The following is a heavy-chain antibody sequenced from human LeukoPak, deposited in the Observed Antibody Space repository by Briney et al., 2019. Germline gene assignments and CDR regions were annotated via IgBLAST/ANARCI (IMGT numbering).Heavy chain of an antibody. V-gene: IGHV4-59*01. Sequence: SETLSLTCTVSGGSISSYYWSWIRQPPGKGLEWIGYIYYSGSTNYNPSLKSRVTISVDTSKNQFSLKLSSVTAADTAVYYCARDGGYSYGYGFDYWGQGTLVTVSS. CDR2: IYYSGST. D-gene: IGHD5-18*01. CDR1: GGSISSYY. J-gene: IGHJ4*02. CDR3: ARDGGYSYGYGFDY.